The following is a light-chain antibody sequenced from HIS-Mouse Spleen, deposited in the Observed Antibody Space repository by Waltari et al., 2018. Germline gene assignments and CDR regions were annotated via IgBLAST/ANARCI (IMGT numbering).Light chain of an antibody. J-gene: IGKJ2*01. V-gene: IGKV1-39*01. CDR1: QSISSY. CDR3: QQSYSTSPQSLYT. CDR2: AAS. Sequence: DIQMTQSPSSLSASVGDRVTITCRASQSISSYLNWYQQKPGKAPKLLIYAASSLQSGVPSRFSGSGSGTDFTLTISSLQPEDFATYYCQQSYSTSPQSLYTFGQGTKLEIK.